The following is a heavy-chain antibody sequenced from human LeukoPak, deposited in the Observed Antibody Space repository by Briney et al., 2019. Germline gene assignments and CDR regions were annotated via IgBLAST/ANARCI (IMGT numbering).Heavy chain of an antibody. D-gene: IGHD3-16*01. CDR2: IYYSGST. V-gene: IGHV4-39*07. J-gene: IGHJ6*03. Sequence: SETLSLTCTVSGGSTSSSSYYWGWIRQPPGKGLEWIGSIYYSGSTYYNPSLKSRVTVSVDTSKNQFSLKLSSVTAADTAVYYCARDSMITFGGTHYMDVWGKGTTVTVSS. CDR3: ARDSMITFGGTHYMDV. CDR1: GGSTSSSSYY.